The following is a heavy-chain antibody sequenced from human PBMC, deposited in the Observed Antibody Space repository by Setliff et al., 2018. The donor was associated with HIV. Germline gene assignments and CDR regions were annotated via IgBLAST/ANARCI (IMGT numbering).Heavy chain of an antibody. CDR3: ARYFDWFSYGMDV. CDR1: GGSISSSSYY. V-gene: IGHV4-39*07. J-gene: IGHJ6*02. Sequence: SETLSLTCTVSGGSISSSSYYWGWIRQPPGKGLEWIGSIYYSGSTYYNPSLKSRVTISVDTSKNQFSLKLSSVTAADTTVYYCARYFDWFSYGMDVWGQGTTVTVSS. CDR2: IYYSGST. D-gene: IGHD3-9*01.